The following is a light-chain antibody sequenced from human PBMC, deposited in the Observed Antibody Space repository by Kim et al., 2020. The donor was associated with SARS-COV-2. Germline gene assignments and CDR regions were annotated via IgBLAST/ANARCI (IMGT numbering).Light chain of an antibody. J-gene: IGLJ3*02. CDR1: SLRTYS. Sequence: SSELTQDPAVSVALGQTVRITCQGDSLRTYSASWYHQKPGQAPVLVIHERNKRPSGIPDRFSGSNSGNTAYLTITGAQVEDEGDYHCASRDSSTTGVFGGGTQLTVL. CDR2: ERN. CDR3: ASRDSSTTGV. V-gene: IGLV3-19*01.